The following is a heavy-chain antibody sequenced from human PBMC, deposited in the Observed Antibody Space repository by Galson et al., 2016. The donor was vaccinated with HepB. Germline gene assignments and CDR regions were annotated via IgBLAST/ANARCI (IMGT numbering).Heavy chain of an antibody. D-gene: IGHD6-13*01. Sequence: SLTLSCAASGFTFSTYTVTWVRQAPGKGLEWVPGISDSGANTHYANAVKGRFTISRDNSNNTLYLQVNSLRAEDTALYFCARYSNSWAPFDYWGQGRLVTVSS. CDR1: GFTFSTYT. CDR2: ISDSGANT. V-gene: IGHV3-23*01. J-gene: IGHJ4*02. CDR3: ARYSNSWAPFDY.